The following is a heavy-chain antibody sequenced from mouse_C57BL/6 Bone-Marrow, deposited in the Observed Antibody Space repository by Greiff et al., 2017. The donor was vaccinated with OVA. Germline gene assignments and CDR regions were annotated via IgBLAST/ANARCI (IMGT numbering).Heavy chain of an antibody. CDR2: INPSTGGT. CDR3: ARGDGYYRYFDV. J-gene: IGHJ1*03. Sequence: VQLQQSGPELVKPGASVKISCKASGYSFTGYYMNWVKQSPEKSLEWIGEINPSTGGTTYNQKFKAKTTLTVDKSSSTAYMQLKSLTSEDSAVDYCARGDGYYRYFDVWGKGTTVTVSS. V-gene: IGHV1-42*01. D-gene: IGHD2-3*01. CDR1: GYSFTGYY.